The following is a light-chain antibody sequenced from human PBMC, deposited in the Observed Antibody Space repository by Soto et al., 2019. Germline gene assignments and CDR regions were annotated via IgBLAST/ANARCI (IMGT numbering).Light chain of an antibody. CDR2: KAS. J-gene: IGKJ1*01. V-gene: IGKV1-5*03. CDR3: QQYGSYSPWT. CDR1: QSIGSW. Sequence: DIQMTQSPSTLSASVGDIVTITCRASQSIGSWLAWYQQKPGKAPKLLIYKASSLESGVPSRFSGSGSGTEFTLTISSLQPDDFASYYCQQYGSYSPWTFGQGTKVDIK.